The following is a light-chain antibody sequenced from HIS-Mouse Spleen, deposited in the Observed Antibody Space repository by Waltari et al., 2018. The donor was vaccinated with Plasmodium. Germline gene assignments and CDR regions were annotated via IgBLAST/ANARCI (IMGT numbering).Light chain of an antibody. CDR1: QGISSY. V-gene: IGKV1-9*01. J-gene: IGKJ2*01. CDR3: QQLNSYPYT. CDR2: AAS. Sequence: DIKLTQSPSFLSASVGDRVTITCRASQGISSYLACYQQKPGKAPKLLIYAASTLQSGVPSRFSGSGSGTEFTLTISSLQPEDFATYYCQQLNSYPYTFGQGTKLEIK.